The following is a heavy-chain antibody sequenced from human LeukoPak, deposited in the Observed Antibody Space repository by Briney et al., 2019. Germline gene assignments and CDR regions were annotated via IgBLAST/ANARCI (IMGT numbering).Heavy chain of an antibody. CDR3: ARFGMDAAIDY. V-gene: IGHV3-7*01. CDR2: IKQDASEK. CDR1: GFTFSGYW. D-gene: IGHD2-15*01. Sequence: GGSLRLSCAASGFTFSGYWMSWVRQAPGKGLEWVATIKQDASEKTYVDSVEGRFTSSRDNARSSLFLQMDSLRAEDTAVYYCARFGMDAAIDYWGQGTLVTVSS. J-gene: IGHJ4*02.